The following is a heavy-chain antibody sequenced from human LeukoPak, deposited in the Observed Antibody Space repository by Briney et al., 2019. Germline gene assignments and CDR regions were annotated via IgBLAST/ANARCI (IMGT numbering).Heavy chain of an antibody. Sequence: PGGSLRLSCAAFGFTVSVNYMSWVRQAPGKGLECVSVIYSGGNTYYADSVKGRFTISRDNSKNTLYLQMNSLRAEDTAVYYCARAHFVFDYWGQGTLVTVSS. CDR3: ARAHFVFDY. CDR1: GFTVSVNY. V-gene: IGHV3-66*01. J-gene: IGHJ4*02. CDR2: IYSGGNT. D-gene: IGHD3-3*02.